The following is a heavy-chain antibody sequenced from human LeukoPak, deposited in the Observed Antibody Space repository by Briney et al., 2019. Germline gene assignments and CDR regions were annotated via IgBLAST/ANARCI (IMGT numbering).Heavy chain of an antibody. CDR1: GGTFSSYA. Sequence: SVKVSCKASGGTFSSYAISWVRQAPGQGLEWMGRIIPIFGTANYAQKFQGRVTITTDESTSTAYMELSSLRFEDTAVYYCARGDQFLYYYDSNPFDYWGQGTLVTVSS. CDR2: IIPIFGTA. D-gene: IGHD3-22*01. V-gene: IGHV1-69*05. CDR3: ARGDQFLYYYDSNPFDY. J-gene: IGHJ4*02.